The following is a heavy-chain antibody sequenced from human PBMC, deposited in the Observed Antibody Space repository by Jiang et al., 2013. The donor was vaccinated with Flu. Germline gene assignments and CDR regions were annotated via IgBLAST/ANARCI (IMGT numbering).Heavy chain of an antibody. Sequence: VQLVESGAEVKKPGSSVKVSCKASGGTFSSYAISWVRQAPGQGLEWMGGIIPIFGTANYAQKFQGRVTITADESTSTAYMELSSLRSEDTAVYYCARGPRRYSYGYVAFDIWGQGTMVTVSS. CDR1: GGTFSSYA. V-gene: IGHV1-69*01. CDR2: IIPIFGTA. D-gene: IGHD5-18*01. J-gene: IGHJ3*02. CDR3: ARGPRRYSYGYVAFDI.